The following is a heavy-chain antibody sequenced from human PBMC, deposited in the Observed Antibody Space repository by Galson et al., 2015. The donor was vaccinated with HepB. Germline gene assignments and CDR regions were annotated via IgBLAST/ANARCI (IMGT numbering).Heavy chain of an antibody. CDR3: AKETGASSGYYPYDLFDY. V-gene: IGHV3-23*01. D-gene: IGHD3-22*01. Sequence: SLRLSCAGSGFTFSNYAMSWVRQAPGKGLQWVSAIGDSGGSTYYADSVKGRFTISRDYSKNTLYLQMNSLTAEDTAIYYCAKETGASSGYYPYDLFDYWGQGTLVTVSS. CDR2: IGDSGGST. CDR1: GFTFSNYA. J-gene: IGHJ4*02.